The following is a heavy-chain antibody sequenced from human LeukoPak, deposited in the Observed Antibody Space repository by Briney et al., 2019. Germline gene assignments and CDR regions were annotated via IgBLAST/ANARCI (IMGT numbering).Heavy chain of an antibody. J-gene: IGHJ6*03. CDR1: GGTFISYA. Sequence: SVKVSCKASGGTFISYAISWVRQAPGQGLEWMGGIIPIFGTANYAQKFQGRVTITADESTSTAYMELSSLRSEDTAVYYCARSAARRLYYYYMDVWGKGTTVTVSS. D-gene: IGHD2-2*01. CDR2: IIPIFGTA. CDR3: ARSAARRLYYYYMDV. V-gene: IGHV1-69*13.